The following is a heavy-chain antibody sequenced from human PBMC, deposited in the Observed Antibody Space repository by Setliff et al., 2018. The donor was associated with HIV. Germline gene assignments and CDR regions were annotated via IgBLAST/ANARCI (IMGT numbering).Heavy chain of an antibody. CDR3: ARGRLLWSGSYSYYYMDV. J-gene: IGHJ6*03. D-gene: IGHD3-10*01. CDR1: GFIFSGAA. CDR2: IRTNAKGYAT. V-gene: IGHV3-73*01. Sequence: GGSLRLSCAASGFIFSGAAMHWVRQTSGKGLEWVGRIRTNAKGYATEYAASGEGRFIISRDASKRTAYLQLSSMQTEDTAVDYCARGRLLWSGSYSYYYMDVWGKGTTVTVSS.